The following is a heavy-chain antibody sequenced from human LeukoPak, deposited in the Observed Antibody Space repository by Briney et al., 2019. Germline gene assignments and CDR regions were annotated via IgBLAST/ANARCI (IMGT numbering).Heavy chain of an antibody. CDR1: GYTFTSYC. J-gene: IGHJ4*02. CDR2: INPSGGST. CDR3: ATYYDFWSGYDY. Sequence: ASVKVSCRASGYTFTSYCMHWVRQAPGQGLEWMGIINPSGGSTSYAQKFQGRVTMTRDTSTSTVYMELSSLRSEDTAVYYCATYYDFWSGYDYWGQGTLVTVSS. V-gene: IGHV1-46*01. D-gene: IGHD3-3*01.